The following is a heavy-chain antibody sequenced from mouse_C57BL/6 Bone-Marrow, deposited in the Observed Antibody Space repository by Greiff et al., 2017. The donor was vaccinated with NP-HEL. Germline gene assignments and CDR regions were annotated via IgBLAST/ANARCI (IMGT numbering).Heavy chain of an antibody. J-gene: IGHJ4*01. CDR3: AREGGLRRRTYAMDY. CDR2: INYDGSST. V-gene: IGHV5-16*01. D-gene: IGHD2-4*01. CDR1: GFTFSDYY. Sequence: DVMLVESEGGLVQPGSSMTLSCTASGFTFSDYYMAWVRQVPEKGLEWVANINYDGSSTYYLDSLKSRFIISRDNAKNILYLQMRSLKSEDTATYYCAREGGLRRRTYAMDYWGQGTSVTVSS.